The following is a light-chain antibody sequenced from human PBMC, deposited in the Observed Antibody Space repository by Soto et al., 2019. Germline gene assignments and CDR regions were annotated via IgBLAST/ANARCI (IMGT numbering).Light chain of an antibody. Sequence: EIVLTQSPGTLSLSPGERATLSCRASQSVSSNLVWYQQKPGQAPRLLIYGASTRATGIPARFSGSGSGTEFTLTISSLQSEDFAVYYCQQYNDWPPYTFGQGTKVDIK. CDR1: QSVSSN. V-gene: IGKV3-15*01. J-gene: IGKJ1*01. CDR2: GAS. CDR3: QQYNDWPPYT.